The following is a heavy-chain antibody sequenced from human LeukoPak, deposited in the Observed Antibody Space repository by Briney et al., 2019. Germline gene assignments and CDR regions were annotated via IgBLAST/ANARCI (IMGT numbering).Heavy chain of an antibody. V-gene: IGHV3-23*01. CDR2: ISGSGGST. Sequence: GGSLRLSCAASGFTFSSYAMSWVRQAPGKGLEWVSGISGSGGSTYYADSVKGRFTISRDNSKNTLYLQMNSLRAEDTAVYYCASGLGSVNVFGDFDYWGQGTLVTVSS. J-gene: IGHJ4*02. CDR3: ASGLGSVNVFGDFDY. CDR1: GFTFSSYA. D-gene: IGHD3-16*01.